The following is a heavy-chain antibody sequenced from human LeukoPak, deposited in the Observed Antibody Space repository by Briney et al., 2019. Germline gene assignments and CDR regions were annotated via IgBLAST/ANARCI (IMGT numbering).Heavy chain of an antibody. CDR2: IKPDGSEK. Sequence: VQPGGSLRLSCAASGFTFSRFWMGWVRPAPGKGLEWVANIKPDGSEKNYGDSVRGRFTISRDNARNSLYLQMNSLRAEDTAVYYCARENYFDYWGQGTLVTVSS. CDR1: GFTFSRFW. J-gene: IGHJ4*02. CDR3: ARENYFDY. V-gene: IGHV3-7*04.